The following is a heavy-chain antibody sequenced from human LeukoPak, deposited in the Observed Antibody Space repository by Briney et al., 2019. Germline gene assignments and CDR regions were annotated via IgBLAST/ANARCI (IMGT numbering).Heavy chain of an antibody. Sequence: GGSLRLSCAASGFTFSGYAMSWVRQAPGKGLEWVSAISGSDGSTFYADSVKGRFTISRDNSKNTLYLQMNSLRAEDTAAYYCAKVKPTVTTNYFDYWGQGTLVTVSS. CDR1: GFTFSGYA. CDR2: ISGSDGST. CDR3: AKVKPTVTTNYFDY. V-gene: IGHV3-23*01. J-gene: IGHJ4*02. D-gene: IGHD4-17*01.